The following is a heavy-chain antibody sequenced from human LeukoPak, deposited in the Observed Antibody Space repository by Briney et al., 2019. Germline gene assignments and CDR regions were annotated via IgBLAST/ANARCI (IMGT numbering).Heavy chain of an antibody. V-gene: IGHV4-39*07. CDR1: GGSISTSNYY. CDR3: ARDHSGSYHFDY. CDR2: IFYSGST. D-gene: IGHD1-26*01. J-gene: IGHJ4*02. Sequence: SETLSLTCTVSGGSISTSNYYWGWIRQPPGKGLEWIGNIFYSGSTYYSPSLKSRVTISVDTSKNQFSLKLNSVTAADTAVYYCARDHSGSYHFDYWGQGTLVTVSS.